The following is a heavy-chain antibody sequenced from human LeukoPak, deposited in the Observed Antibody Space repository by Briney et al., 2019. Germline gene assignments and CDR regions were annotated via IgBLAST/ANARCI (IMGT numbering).Heavy chain of an antibody. D-gene: IGHD3-3*01. V-gene: IGHV1-69*05. CDR1: GGTFSSYA. CDR2: IIPIFGTA. CDR3: ARDGVTYYDFWSGYSMFDY. Sequence: SVKVSCKASGGTFSSYAISWVRQAPGQGLEWMGRIIPIFGTANYAQKFQGRVTITTDESTSTAYMELSSLRSEDTAVYYCARDGVTYYDFWSGYSMFDYWGQGTLVTVSS. J-gene: IGHJ4*02.